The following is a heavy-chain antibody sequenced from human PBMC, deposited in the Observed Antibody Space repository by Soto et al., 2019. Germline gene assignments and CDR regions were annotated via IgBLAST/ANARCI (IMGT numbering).Heavy chain of an antibody. CDR1: GFTFSSYW. D-gene: IGHD1-7*01. CDR3: ARVGTRGHWNYGQFDY. J-gene: IGHJ4*02. CDR2: IKQDGSEK. Sequence: GGSLRLSCAASGFTFSSYWMSWVRQAPGKGLEWVANIKQDGSEKYYVDSVKGRFTISRDNAKNSLYLQMNSLRAEDTAVYYCARVGTRGHWNYGQFDYWGQGTLVTVSS. V-gene: IGHV3-7*05.